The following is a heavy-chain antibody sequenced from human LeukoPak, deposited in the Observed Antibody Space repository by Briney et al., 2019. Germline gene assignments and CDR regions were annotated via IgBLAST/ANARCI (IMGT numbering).Heavy chain of an antibody. CDR1: GFTFSSYW. Sequence: GGSLRLSCAASGFTFSSYWMSWVRQAPGKGLEWVANIKQDGSEKYYVDSVKGRFTISRDNAKNSLYLQMNCLRAEDTAVYYCARRCSSTSCYNGGSNWFDPWGQGTLVTVSS. V-gene: IGHV3-7*01. J-gene: IGHJ5*02. CDR3: ARRCSSTSCYNGGSNWFDP. CDR2: IKQDGSEK. D-gene: IGHD2-2*02.